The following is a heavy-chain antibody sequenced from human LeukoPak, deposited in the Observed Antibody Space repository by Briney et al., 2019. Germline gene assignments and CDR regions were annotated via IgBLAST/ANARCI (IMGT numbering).Heavy chain of an antibody. D-gene: IGHD3-22*01. CDR1: GFTFSNYA. J-gene: IGHJ4*02. CDR3: VKGGFTYYDD. CDR2: IDGSGTST. V-gene: IGHV3-23*01. Sequence: GGSLRLSCAASGFTFSNYAMSWVRRAPGKGLEWVSAIDGSGTSTYYAASVKGRFTISRDNSKNTLSLQVNSLRAEDTAVYYCVKGGFTYYDDWGQGTLVTVSS.